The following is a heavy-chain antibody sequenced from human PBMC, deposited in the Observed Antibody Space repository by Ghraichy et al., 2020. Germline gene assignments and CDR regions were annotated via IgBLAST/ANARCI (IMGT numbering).Heavy chain of an antibody. CDR3: TRLDLSAAAGTGAHDY. CDR1: GFTFSGSA. J-gene: IGHJ4*02. Sequence: GGSLRLSCAASGFTFSGSAMHWVRQASGKGLEWVGRIRSKANSYATAYAASVKGRFTISRDDSKNTAYLQMNSLKTEDTAVYYCTRLDLSAAAGTGAHDYWGQGTLVIVSS. D-gene: IGHD6-13*01. V-gene: IGHV3-73*01. CDR2: IRSKANSYAT.